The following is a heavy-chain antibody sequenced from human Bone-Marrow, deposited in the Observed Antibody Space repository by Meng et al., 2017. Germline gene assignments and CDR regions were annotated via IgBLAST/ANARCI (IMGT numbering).Heavy chain of an antibody. V-gene: IGHV3-64*01. Sequence: GESLKISCAASGFTFSSYVIHWVRQAPGKGLEYVTGISSNGGSTYYANSVKGRFSISRDNSKNTVHLQMGSLRAEDMAVYHCSRGGMDVWGQGTTVTVSS. CDR2: ISSNGGST. J-gene: IGHJ6*02. CDR3: SRGGMDV. CDR1: GFTFSSYV.